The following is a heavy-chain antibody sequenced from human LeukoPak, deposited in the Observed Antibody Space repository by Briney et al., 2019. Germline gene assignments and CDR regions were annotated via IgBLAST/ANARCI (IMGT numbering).Heavy chain of an antibody. Sequence: GGSLRLSCAASGFTFSSYEMNWVRQAPGKGLEWVSSISTSSSYIYYADSVKGRFTISRDNAKNSLYLQMNSLRAEDTAVYYCARDLPPGDYGDFHGYWGQGTLVTVAS. CDR2: ISTSSSYI. D-gene: IGHD4-17*01. CDR1: GFTFSSYE. CDR3: ARDLPPGDYGDFHGY. V-gene: IGHV3-21*01. J-gene: IGHJ4*02.